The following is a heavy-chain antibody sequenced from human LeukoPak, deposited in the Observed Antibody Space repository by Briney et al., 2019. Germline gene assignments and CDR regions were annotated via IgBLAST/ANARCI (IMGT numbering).Heavy chain of an antibody. CDR1: GDSVSSNSAA. CDR2: TCYRTKYYN. J-gene: IGHJ4*02. Sequence: SQTLSLTCAISGDSVSSNSAAWNCLRQSPSMGLEWTVRTCYRTKYYNGYVVCVKSRITINPDTSKNQLSLQLNAVTTEDTSGYYCGRCCSGGSCYSNFDYWGQGNLVTVSS. CDR3: GRCCSGGSCYSNFDY. V-gene: IGHV6-1*01. D-gene: IGHD2-15*01.